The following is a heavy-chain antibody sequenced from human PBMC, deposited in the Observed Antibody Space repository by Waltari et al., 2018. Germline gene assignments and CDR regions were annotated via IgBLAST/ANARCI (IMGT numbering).Heavy chain of an antibody. Sequence: QVQLQESGPGLVKPSETLSLTCTVSGGSISSYYWSWIRQPPGKGLEWIGYIYYSGITNYNPALKSRVTISVDTSKNQFSRKLSSVTAADTAVYYCARVSSSWYRMVDYWGQGTLVTVSS. CDR3: ARVSSSWYRMVDY. D-gene: IGHD6-13*01. CDR2: IYYSGIT. J-gene: IGHJ4*02. V-gene: IGHV4-59*01. CDR1: GGSISSYY.